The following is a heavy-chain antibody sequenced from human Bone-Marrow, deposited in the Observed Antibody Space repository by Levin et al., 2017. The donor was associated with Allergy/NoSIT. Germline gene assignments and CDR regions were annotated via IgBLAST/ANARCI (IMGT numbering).Heavy chain of an antibody. J-gene: IGHJ6*02. CDR1: GGSISSGGYS. CDR2: IYHSGST. Sequence: SETLSLTCAVSGGSISSGGYSWSWIRQPPGKGLEWIGYIYHSGSTYYNPSLKSRVTISVDRSKNQFSLKLSSVTAADTAVYYCARGGRGYYYGMDVWGQGTTVTVSS. D-gene: IGHD3-10*01. V-gene: IGHV4-30-2*01. CDR3: ARGGRGYYYGMDV.